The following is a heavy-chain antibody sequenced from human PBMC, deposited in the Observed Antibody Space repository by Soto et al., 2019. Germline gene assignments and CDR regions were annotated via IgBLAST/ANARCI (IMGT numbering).Heavy chain of an antibody. D-gene: IGHD2-8*01. V-gene: IGHV3-48*02. CDR3: VGDQNVHAPMVQRNY. Sequence: EVQLVESGGGLVQPGESLRLSCTASGITFSSYSMNWVRQAPGKGLEWLSYISSSNTAYADSVKGRFTISRDNAKNSVYLQMNSLRDEDTAVYYCVGDQNVHAPMVQRNYWGRGTPDT. CDR2: ISSSNT. CDR1: GITFSSYS. J-gene: IGHJ4*02.